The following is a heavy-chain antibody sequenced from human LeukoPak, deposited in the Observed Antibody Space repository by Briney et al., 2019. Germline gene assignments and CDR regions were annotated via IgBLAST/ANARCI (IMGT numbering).Heavy chain of an antibody. CDR2: ISYDGSNK. D-gene: IGHD6-13*01. Sequence: GGSLRLSCAASGFTFSSYGMPWVRQAPGKGLEWVAVISYDGSNKYYADSVKGRFTISRDNSKNTLYLQMNSLRAEDTAVYYCAKDLGWSSSWCFDYWAQGTLVTVSS. J-gene: IGHJ4*02. CDR3: AKDLGWSSSWCFDY. V-gene: IGHV3-30*18. CDR1: GFTFSSYG.